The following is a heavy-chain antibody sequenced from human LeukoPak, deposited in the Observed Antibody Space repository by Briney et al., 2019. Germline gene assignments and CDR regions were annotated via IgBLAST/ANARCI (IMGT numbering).Heavy chain of an antibody. CDR3: ARETPMTS. V-gene: IGHV4-38-2*02. Sequence: SETLSLTCNVSGYSISSGYYWGWIRQPPGKGLEWIGNIYHSGSTNYNPSLKSRVTISVDKSKNQFSLKLSSVTAADTAVYYCARETPMTSWGQGTLVTVSS. J-gene: IGHJ4*02. CDR1: GYSISSGYY. CDR2: IYHSGST.